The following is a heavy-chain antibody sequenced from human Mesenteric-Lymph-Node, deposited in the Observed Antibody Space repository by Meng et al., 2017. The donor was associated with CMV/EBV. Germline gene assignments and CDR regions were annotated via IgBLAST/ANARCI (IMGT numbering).Heavy chain of an antibody. J-gene: IGHJ6*02. D-gene: IGHD2-2*01. CDR3: ARDHIVVVPAARYYYGMDV. Sequence: GGSLRLSCAASGFTFSSYEMNWVRQAPGKGLEWVSYISSSGSTIYYADSVKGRFTISRDNAKNSLYLQMNSLRAEDTAVYYCARDHIVVVPAARYYYGMDVWGQGTTVTVSS. CDR1: GFTFSSYE. CDR2: ISSSGSTI. V-gene: IGHV3-48*03.